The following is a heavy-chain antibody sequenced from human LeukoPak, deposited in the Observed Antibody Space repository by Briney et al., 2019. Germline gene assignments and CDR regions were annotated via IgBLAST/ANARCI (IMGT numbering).Heavy chain of an antibody. V-gene: IGHV1-2*02. CDR3: ARRVTAASGFDY. D-gene: IGHD6-13*01. CDR2: TNPKNGGT. J-gene: IGHJ4*02. CDR1: GYTFSSYG. Sequence: ASVKVSCKASGYTFSSYGINWVRQAPGQGLEWMGWTNPKNGGTNYAQKFQGRVTMTSDTSISTAYMDLNSLKSDDTAVYYCARRVTAASGFDYWGQGTLVTVSS.